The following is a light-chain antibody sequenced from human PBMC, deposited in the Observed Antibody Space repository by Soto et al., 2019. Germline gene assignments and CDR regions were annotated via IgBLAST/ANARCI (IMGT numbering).Light chain of an antibody. CDR3: SSYTSSSTLVV. CDR2: EVS. V-gene: IGLV2-14*01. Sequence: QSALTQPHSVSGSPGQSITISCTGNSSDVGGYNYVSWYQQHPGKAPKLMIYEVSNRPSGVSNRFSGSKSGNTASLTISGLQAEDEADYYCSSYTSSSTLVVFGGGTKLTVL. CDR1: SSDVGGYNY. J-gene: IGLJ2*01.